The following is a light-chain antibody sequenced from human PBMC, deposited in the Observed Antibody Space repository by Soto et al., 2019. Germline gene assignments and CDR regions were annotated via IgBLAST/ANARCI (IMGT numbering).Light chain of an antibody. CDR1: QSVSNK. CDR2: AAD. Sequence: EVVMRQSPATLSVSPGETATLSCRASQSVSNKLAWYQQRPDQAPRLLIYAADTRATGIPDRFSGSGSGREFTLTISSLQSEDFAVYYCQQYNNWPPWTFGQGTKVEVK. CDR3: QQYNNWPPWT. J-gene: IGKJ1*01. V-gene: IGKV3-15*01.